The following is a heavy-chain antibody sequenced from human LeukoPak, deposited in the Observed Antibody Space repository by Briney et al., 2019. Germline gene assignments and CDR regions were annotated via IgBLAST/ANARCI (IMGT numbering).Heavy chain of an antibody. D-gene: IGHD5-12*01. CDR2: VHHSGST. CDR3: ARPRTWLRYFDY. V-gene: IGHV4-39*01. J-gene: IGHJ4*02. Sequence: SETLSLTCSVSGGSISSSSYFWGWIRQPPGKGLEWIASVHHSGSTYYNPSLKSRLTISVDTSKNQFSLKMSSVTAADTAVYYCARPRTWLRYFDYWGQGTLVTVSS. CDR1: GGSISSSSYF.